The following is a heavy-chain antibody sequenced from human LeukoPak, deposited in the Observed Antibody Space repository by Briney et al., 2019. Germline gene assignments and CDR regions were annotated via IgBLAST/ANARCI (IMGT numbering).Heavy chain of an antibody. V-gene: IGHV4-4*02. CDR3: ARDNGAIRAYYYHGVDV. J-gene: IGHJ6*02. Sequence: SETLSLTCAVSGVSISSRNWWSWVRQPPGKGLEWIGEIYHSGSINYNPSLKSRVTISVDKSKNQLSLRLTSVTAADMAVYYCARDNGAIRAYYYHGVDVWGQGTTVTVSS. CDR2: IYHSGSI. D-gene: IGHD2-8*01. CDR1: GVSISSRNW.